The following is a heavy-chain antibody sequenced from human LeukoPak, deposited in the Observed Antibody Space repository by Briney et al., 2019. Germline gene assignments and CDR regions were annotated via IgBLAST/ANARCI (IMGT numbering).Heavy chain of an antibody. CDR3: AKEGNNWFDGGIFDY. J-gene: IGHJ4*02. Sequence: PGGSLRLSCAASGXTFSSYGLHWDRQAPGKGLEWVVVISYDGSNKYYADSVKGRFTISRDNSKNTLYLQMNSLSAEDTAVYYCAKEGNNWFDGGIFDYWGQGTLVTVSS. V-gene: IGHV3-30*18. CDR2: ISYDGSNK. D-gene: IGHD1-1*01. CDR1: GXTFSSYG.